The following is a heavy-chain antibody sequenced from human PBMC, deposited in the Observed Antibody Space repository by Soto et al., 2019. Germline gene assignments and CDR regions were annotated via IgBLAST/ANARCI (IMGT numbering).Heavy chain of an antibody. CDR2: IYYSGST. CDR3: ARDGSGSSLFDP. V-gene: IGHV4-31*03. D-gene: IGHD3-10*01. J-gene: IGHJ5*02. CDR1: GGSISSGGYY. Sequence: QVQLQESGPGLVKPSQTLSLTCTVSGGSISSGGYYWSWIRQHPGKGLEWIGYIYYSGSTYYNPSLKRRVIISVDTSKNQFSLKLSSVTAADTAVYYCARDGSGSSLFDPWGQGTLVTVSS.